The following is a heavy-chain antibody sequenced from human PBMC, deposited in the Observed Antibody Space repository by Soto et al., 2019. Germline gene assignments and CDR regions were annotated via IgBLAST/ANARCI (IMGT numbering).Heavy chain of an antibody. CDR1: GFTFSSYG. V-gene: IGHV3-33*01. D-gene: IGHD5-12*01. CDR3: ARTLRGYSGYDLGY. J-gene: IGHJ4*02. Sequence: GGSLRLSCAASGFTFSSYGMHWVRQAPGKGLEWVAVIWYDGSNKYYADSVKGRFTISRDNSKNTLYLQMNSLRAEDTAVYYCARTLRGYSGYDLGYWGQGTLVTVSS. CDR2: IWYDGSNK.